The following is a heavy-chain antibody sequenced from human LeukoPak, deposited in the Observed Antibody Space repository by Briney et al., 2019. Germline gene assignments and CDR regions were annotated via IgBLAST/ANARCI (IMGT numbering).Heavy chain of an antibody. D-gene: IGHD3-10*01. J-gene: IGHJ4*02. CDR1: GFTFSSYA. CDR3: AKYGGITMAGGLIQHLDY. V-gene: IGHV3-23*01. Sequence: GGSLRLSCAASGFTFSSYAMSWVRQAPGKGLEWVSAISGSGGSTYYADFVKGRFTISRDNSKNTLYLQMNSLRAEDTAVYYCAKYGGITMAGGLIQHLDYWGQGTLVTVSS. CDR2: ISGSGGST.